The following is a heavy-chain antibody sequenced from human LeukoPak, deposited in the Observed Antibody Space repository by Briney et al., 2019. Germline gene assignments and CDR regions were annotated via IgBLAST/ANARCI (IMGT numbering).Heavy chain of an antibody. CDR1: GFTFSSYT. V-gene: IGHV3-21*01. CDR3: ARDVLGESGAEGY. J-gene: IGHJ4*02. Sequence: PGGSLRLSCAASGFTFSSYTMNWVRQAPGKGLEWVPSISPSGNSVWYADSLKGRSTISRDNAKNSLFLQVNTLRAEDTAVYFCARDVLGESGAEGYWGQGTLVTVSS. D-gene: IGHD2-8*01. CDR2: ISPSGNSV.